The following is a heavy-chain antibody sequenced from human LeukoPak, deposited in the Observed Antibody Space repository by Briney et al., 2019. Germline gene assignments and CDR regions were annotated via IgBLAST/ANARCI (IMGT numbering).Heavy chain of an antibody. CDR1: GFTVSSNY. CDR2: IYSGGST. D-gene: IGHD3-10*01. Sequence: GGSLRLSCAASGFTVSSNYMSWVRQAPGKGLEWASVIYSGGSTYYADSVKGRFTISSHTSKNTLYLQMNSLRAEDTAVYYCARATGGYCGQGTLVTVSS. CDR3: ARATGGY. V-gene: IGHV3-53*04. J-gene: IGHJ4*02.